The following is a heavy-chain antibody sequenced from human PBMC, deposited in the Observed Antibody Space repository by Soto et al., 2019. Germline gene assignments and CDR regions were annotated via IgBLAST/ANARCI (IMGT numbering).Heavy chain of an antibody. CDR3: AAPYYDILTGYLVAFDI. J-gene: IGHJ3*02. V-gene: IGHV4-39*01. CDR1: GGSISSGGYY. CDR2: IYYSGST. D-gene: IGHD3-9*01. Sequence: SETLSLTCTVSGGSISSGGYYWSWIRQHPGKGLEWIGYIYYSGSTYYNPSLKSRVTISVDTSKNQFSLKLSSVTAADTAVYYCAAPYYDILTGYLVAFDIWGQGTMVTVSS.